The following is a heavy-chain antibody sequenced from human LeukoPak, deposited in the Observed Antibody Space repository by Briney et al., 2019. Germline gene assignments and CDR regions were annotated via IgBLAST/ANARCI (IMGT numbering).Heavy chain of an antibody. Sequence: SETLSLTCTVSGGSISSGDYYWSWIRQPPGKGLEWIGYIYYSGSTNYNPSLKSRVTISVDTSKNQFSLKLSSVTAADTAVYHCAREAMYSYGNNFDYWGQGTLVTVSS. CDR1: GGSISSGDYY. D-gene: IGHD5-18*01. V-gene: IGHV4-61*08. J-gene: IGHJ4*02. CDR3: AREAMYSYGNNFDY. CDR2: IYYSGST.